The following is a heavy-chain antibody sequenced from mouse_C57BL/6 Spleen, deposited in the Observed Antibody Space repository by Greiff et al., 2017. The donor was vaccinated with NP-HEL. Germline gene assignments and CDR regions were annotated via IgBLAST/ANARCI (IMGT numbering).Heavy chain of an antibody. CDR3: ARSPITTVVAPYYFDY. V-gene: IGHV1-55*01. D-gene: IGHD1-1*01. J-gene: IGHJ2*01. CDR2: IYPGGGST. CDR1: GYTFTSSW. Sequence: QVQLQQPGAELVKPGASVKMSCKASGYTFTSSWITWVKQRPGQGLEWIGGIYPGGGSTNSNGKFKSKATLTVDTSSSPAYMQLSSLTSEDSAVYYCARSPITTVVAPYYFDYWGQGTTLTVSS.